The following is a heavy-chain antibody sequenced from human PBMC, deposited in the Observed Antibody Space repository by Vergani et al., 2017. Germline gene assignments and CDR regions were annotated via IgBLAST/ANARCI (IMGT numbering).Heavy chain of an antibody. J-gene: IGHJ4*02. CDR2: IIPILGIA. D-gene: IGHD2-21*02. CDR3: ARDYPYCGGDCYYFDY. V-gene: IGHV1-69*08. Sequence: QVQLVQSGAEVKKPGSSVKVSCKASGGTFSSYTISWVRQAPGQGLEWMGRIIPILGIANYAQKFQGRVTITADKSTSTAYMELSSLRSEDTAVYYCARDYPYCGGDCYYFDYWSEGTLVTVSS. CDR1: GGTFSSYT.